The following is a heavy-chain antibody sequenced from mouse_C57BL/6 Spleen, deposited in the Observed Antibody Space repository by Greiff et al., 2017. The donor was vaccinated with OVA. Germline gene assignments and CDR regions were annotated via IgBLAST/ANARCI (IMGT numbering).Heavy chain of an antibody. J-gene: IGHJ3*01. CDR1: GFNIKNTY. Sequence: VQLQQSVAELVRPGASVKLSCTASGFNIKNTYMHWVKQRPEQGLEWIGRIDPANGNTKYDPKFQGKATITADTSSNTAYLQLSSLTSEDTALYSCARAVYYGSSYGFAYWGQGTLVTVSA. CDR2: IDPANGNT. V-gene: IGHV14-3*01. D-gene: IGHD1-1*01. CDR3: ARAVYYGSSYGFAY.